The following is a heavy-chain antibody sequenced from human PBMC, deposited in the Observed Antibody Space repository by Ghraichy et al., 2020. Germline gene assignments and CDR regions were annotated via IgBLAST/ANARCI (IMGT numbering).Heavy chain of an antibody. Sequence: SQTLSLTCAVYGGSFSGYYWSWIRQPPGKGLEWIGEINHSGSTNYNPSLKSRVTISVDTSKNQFSLKLSSVTAADTAVYYCARSYRKKIVATIKPLAAADYWGQGTLVTVSS. CDR2: INHSGST. V-gene: IGHV4-34*01. CDR3: ARSYRKKIVATIKPLAAADY. J-gene: IGHJ4*02. CDR1: GGSFSGYY. D-gene: IGHD5-12*01.